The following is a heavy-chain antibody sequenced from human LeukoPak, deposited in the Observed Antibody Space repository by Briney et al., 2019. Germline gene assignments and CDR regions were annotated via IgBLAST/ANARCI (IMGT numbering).Heavy chain of an antibody. Sequence: QAGGFLRLSCAASGFTFSSYWMSWVRQAPGKGLEWVANIKQDGSEKYYVDSVKGRFTISRDNAKNSLYLQMNSLRAEDTAVYYCARVMLDIVVVPAAKYFDYWGQGTLATVSS. CDR2: IKQDGSEK. CDR3: ARVMLDIVVVPAAKYFDY. CDR1: GFTFSSYW. V-gene: IGHV3-7*01. J-gene: IGHJ4*02. D-gene: IGHD2-2*03.